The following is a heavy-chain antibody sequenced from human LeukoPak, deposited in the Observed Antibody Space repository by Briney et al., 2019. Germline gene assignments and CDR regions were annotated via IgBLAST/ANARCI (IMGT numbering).Heavy chain of an antibody. Sequence: GGSLRLSCAASGFTFSSYEMNWVRQAPGKGLEWISSITTSSTYTFYADSVKGRFTISRDNARNSLYLQMNSLTAADTAVYYCAKDRSIGTYYTFDHWGQGTLVTVSS. V-gene: IGHV3-21*04. CDR3: AKDRSIGTYYTFDH. D-gene: IGHD1-26*01. CDR2: ITTSSTYT. J-gene: IGHJ4*02. CDR1: GFTFSSYE.